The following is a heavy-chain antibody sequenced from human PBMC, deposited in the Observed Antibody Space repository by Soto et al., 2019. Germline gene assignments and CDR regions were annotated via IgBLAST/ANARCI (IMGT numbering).Heavy chain of an antibody. J-gene: IGHJ4*02. V-gene: IGHV4-39*01. CDR3: ASDTGAAADTLEDY. D-gene: IGHD6-13*01. CDR2: IYYSGST. Sequence: SETLSLTCTVSGGSISSSSYYWGWIRQPPGKGLEWIGCIYYSGSTYYNPSLKCRVTISVDTSKNQFSLKLSSVTAADTAVYYCASDTGAAADTLEDYWGQGTLVTVSS. CDR1: GGSISSSSYY.